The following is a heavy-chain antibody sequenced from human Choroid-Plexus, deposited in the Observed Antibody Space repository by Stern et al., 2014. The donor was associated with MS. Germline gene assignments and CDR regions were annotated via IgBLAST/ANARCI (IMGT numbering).Heavy chain of an antibody. D-gene: IGHD2/OR15-2a*01. CDR1: GFTFGSCA. CDR3: AKDRQYLTYFFDH. J-gene: IGHJ5*02. Sequence: MQLVESGGGVVQPGRPLGLSCVASGFTFGSCAMPWVRQAPGKGLEWVAGVSYDGSNKYYADSVKGRFTIARDNSQNTLYMQMSSLRPEDTAVYYCAKDRQYLTYFFDHWGQGSLVTVSS. V-gene: IGHV3-30*18. CDR2: VSYDGSNK.